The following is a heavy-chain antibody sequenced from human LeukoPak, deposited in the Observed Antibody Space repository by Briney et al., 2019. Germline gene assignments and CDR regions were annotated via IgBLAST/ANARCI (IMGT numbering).Heavy chain of an antibody. CDR2: IYFSGSR. CDR1: GGSISSYY. V-gene: IGHV4-59*01. Sequence: SETLSLTCTVSGGSISSYYWSWIRQPPGKGLEWVGYIYFSGSRNYNPSLKSRVTISVDTSKNQFSLKLSSVTAADTAVYYCARSPPYYYDSSGYYPPWDYWGQGTLVTVSS. J-gene: IGHJ4*02. D-gene: IGHD3-22*01. CDR3: ARSPPYYYDSSGYYPPWDY.